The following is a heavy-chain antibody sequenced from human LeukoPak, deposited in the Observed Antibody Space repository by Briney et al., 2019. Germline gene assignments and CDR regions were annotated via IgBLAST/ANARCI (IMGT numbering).Heavy chain of an antibody. D-gene: IGHD6-6*01. CDR2: IIPIFGTA. V-gene: IGHV1-69*13. J-gene: IGHJ4*02. CDR1: GYTFTSYG. Sequence: SVKVSCKASGYTFTSYGISWVRQAPGQGLEWMGGIIPIFGTANYAQKFQGRVTITADESTSTAYMELSSLRSEDTAVYYCAREGGGSSSYRTPTFGYWGQGTLVTVSS. CDR3: AREGGGSSSYRTPTFGY.